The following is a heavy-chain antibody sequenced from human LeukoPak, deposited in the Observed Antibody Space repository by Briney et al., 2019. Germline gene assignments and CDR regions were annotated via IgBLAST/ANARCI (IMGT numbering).Heavy chain of an antibody. CDR2: LNPHSGDT. CDR1: GYNFANYD. Sequence: ASVKVSXKASGYNFANYDVNWVRQATGRGLEWIGRLNPHSGDTASAQRFQGRVIMTGDTSISTAYMELTSLTSEDTAVYFCARGSTPEKHNFRGGFYYFHYYYLDVWGRGTTVIVSS. V-gene: IGHV1-8*01. CDR3: ARGSTPEKHNFRGGFYYFHYYYLDV. D-gene: IGHD3-10*01. J-gene: IGHJ6*03.